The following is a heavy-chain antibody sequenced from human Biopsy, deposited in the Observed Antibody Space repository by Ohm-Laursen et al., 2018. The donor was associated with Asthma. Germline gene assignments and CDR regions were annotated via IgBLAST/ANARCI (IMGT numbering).Heavy chain of an antibody. CDR2: IIPIFDST. V-gene: IGHV1-69*15. Sequence: SSVKVSCKASGGTFSTYGINWVRQAPGQGLEWMGTIIPIFDSTKYGQKFQDRVTIIADESTGTASLELRSLRSEDTAVYYCARDRRQSSSGEDWFDPWGQGTLVTVSS. CDR1: GGTFSTYG. CDR3: ARDRRQSSSGEDWFDP. D-gene: IGHD3-16*01. J-gene: IGHJ5*02.